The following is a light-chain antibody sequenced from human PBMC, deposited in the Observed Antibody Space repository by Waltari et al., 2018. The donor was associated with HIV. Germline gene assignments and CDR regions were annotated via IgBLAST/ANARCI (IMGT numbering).Light chain of an antibody. J-gene: IGKJ2*01. Sequence: EIVMTQSPATLSVSLGERATLSCRASQSVSRYLAWYQQKPGQAPRLLIYDASSRATRVPARFTGSGSGTEFTLTISSLQSEDFAVYYCQQFIFWPFTFGQGTNLEI. CDR2: DAS. CDR3: QQFIFWPFT. V-gene: IGKV3-15*01. CDR1: QSVSRY.